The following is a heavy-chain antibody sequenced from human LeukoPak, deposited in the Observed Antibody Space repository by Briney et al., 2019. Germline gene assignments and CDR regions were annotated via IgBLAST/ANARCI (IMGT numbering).Heavy chain of an antibody. V-gene: IGHV3-7*03. CDR3: ARGGAVLRYFGWLTTQLDY. CDR1: GFTFSSYW. CDR2: IKQDGSEK. Sequence: GGSLRLSCAASGFTFSSYWMSWVRQAPGKGLEWVANIKQDGSEKYYVDSVKGRFTISRDNAKNSLYLQMNSLRAEDTAVYYCARGGAVLRYFGWLTTQLDYWGQGTLVTVSS. D-gene: IGHD3-9*01. J-gene: IGHJ4*02.